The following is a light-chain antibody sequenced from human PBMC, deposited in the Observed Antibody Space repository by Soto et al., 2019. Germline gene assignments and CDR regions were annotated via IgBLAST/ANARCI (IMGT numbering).Light chain of an antibody. CDR2: DDN. CDR1: SSNIGASYD. CDR3: GSWDSSLSAYV. V-gene: IGLV1-51*01. J-gene: IGLJ1*01. Sequence: QSVLTQPPSVSGAPGQRVTISCAGSSSNIGASYDVHWYQQLPGTAPKLLIYDDNKRPSGIPDRFSGSKSGTSATLGITGFQTGDKADYYCGSWDSSLSAYVFGTGTKVTVL.